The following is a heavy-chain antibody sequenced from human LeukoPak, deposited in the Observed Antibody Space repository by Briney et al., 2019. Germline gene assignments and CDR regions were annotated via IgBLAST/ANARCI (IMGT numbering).Heavy chain of an antibody. CDR1: GFTFSSYA. J-gene: IGHJ4*02. Sequence: GGSLRLSCAASGFTFSSYAMSWVRQAPGKGLEWVSAISGSGGSTYYADSVKGRFTISRDNSKNMLYLQMNSLRAEDTAVYYCAKAGGYSYGYYLDYWGQGTLVTVSS. CDR3: AKAGGYSYGYYLDY. D-gene: IGHD5-18*01. V-gene: IGHV3-23*01. CDR2: ISGSGGST.